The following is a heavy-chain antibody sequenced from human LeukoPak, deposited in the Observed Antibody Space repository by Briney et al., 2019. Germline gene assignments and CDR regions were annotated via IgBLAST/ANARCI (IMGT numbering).Heavy chain of an antibody. CDR1: GFTFSSYA. V-gene: IGHV3-30*01. J-gene: IGHJ4*02. CDR2: ISYDGSNK. CDR3: ARGGSEYSSSFFDY. Sequence: GRSLRLPCAASGFTFSSYAMHWVRQAPGKGLEWVAVISYDGSNKYYADSVKGRFTISRDNSKNTLYLQMNSLRAEDTAVYYCARGGSEYSSSFFDYWGQGTLVTVSS. D-gene: IGHD6-6*01.